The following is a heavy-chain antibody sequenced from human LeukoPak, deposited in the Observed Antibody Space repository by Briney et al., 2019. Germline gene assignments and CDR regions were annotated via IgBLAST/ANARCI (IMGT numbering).Heavy chain of an antibody. V-gene: IGHV1-18*01. CDR3: ARVSGLERQYYGMDV. Sequence: GASVKVSCKASGYTFTSYGISWVRQAPGQGLEWMGWISAYNGNTNYAQKLQGRVTMTTGTSTSTAYMELRSLRSDDTAVYYCARVSGLERQYYGMDVWGQGTTVTVSS. CDR2: ISAYNGNT. J-gene: IGHJ6*02. CDR1: GYTFTSYG. D-gene: IGHD1-1*01.